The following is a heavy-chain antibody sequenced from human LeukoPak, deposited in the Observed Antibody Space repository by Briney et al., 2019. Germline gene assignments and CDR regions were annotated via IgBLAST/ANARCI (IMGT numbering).Heavy chain of an antibody. V-gene: IGHV1-69*13. CDR2: IIPIFGTT. J-gene: IGHJ4*02. CDR1: GGTFNSYV. CDR3: ARQSSGGAIYAH. Sequence: ASVKVSCKASGGTFNSYVIDWVRQAPGQGLEWMGGIIPIFGTTNYAQRFQGRVTITADQPTNTAYMELSSLTSEDTAFYYCARQSSGGAIYAHWGQGTPVTVSS. D-gene: IGHD3-16*01.